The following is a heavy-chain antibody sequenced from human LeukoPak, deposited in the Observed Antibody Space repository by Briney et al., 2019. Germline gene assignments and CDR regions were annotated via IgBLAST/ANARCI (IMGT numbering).Heavy chain of an antibody. Sequence: GESLKISCKGSGYSFTSYWIGWVRQMPGKGLEGMGIIYPGDSDTRYSPSFQGQVTISADQSISTAYLQWSSLKVSDTAMYYCAMGLNNYYDSSGLDYWGQGTLVTVFS. CDR3: AMGLNNYYDSSGLDY. D-gene: IGHD3-22*01. J-gene: IGHJ4*02. V-gene: IGHV5-51*01. CDR1: GYSFTSYW. CDR2: IYPGDSDT.